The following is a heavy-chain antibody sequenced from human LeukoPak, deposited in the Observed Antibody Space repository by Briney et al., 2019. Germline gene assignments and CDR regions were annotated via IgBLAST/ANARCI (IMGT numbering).Heavy chain of an antibody. D-gene: IGHD1-26*01. CDR2: IYSGGST. CDR1: GFTVSSNY. CDR3: ARAEAWELYFDY. J-gene: IGHJ4*02. V-gene: IGHV3-53*01. Sequence: GGSLRLSCAASGFTVSSNYMSWVRQAPGKGLEWVSVIYSGGSTYYADSVKGRFTISRDNSKNTLYLQMNSLRAEDTAVYYCARAEAWELYFDYWGQGTLVTVSS.